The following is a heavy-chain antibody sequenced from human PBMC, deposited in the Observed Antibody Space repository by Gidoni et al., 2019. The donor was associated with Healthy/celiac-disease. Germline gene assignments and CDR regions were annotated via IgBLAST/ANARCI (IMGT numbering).Heavy chain of an antibody. CDR3: ARASSGWRHFDY. V-gene: IGHV4-59*01. J-gene: IGHJ4*02. CDR1: GGSISSYY. Sequence: QAQLQESGPGLVKPSENLSLTCTVPGGSISSYYWSWIRQPPGKGLEWIGYIYYSGSTNYNPSLKSRVTISVDTSKNQFSLKLSSVTAADTAVYYCARASSGWRHFDYWGQGTLVTVSS. D-gene: IGHD6-19*01. CDR2: IYYSGST.